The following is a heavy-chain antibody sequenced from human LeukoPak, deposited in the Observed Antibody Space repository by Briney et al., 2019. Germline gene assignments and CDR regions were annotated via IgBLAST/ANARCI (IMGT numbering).Heavy chain of an antibody. Sequence: PGGSLRLSCAASGFTFSDAWMTWVRQAPGKGLEWVGRIKSKTDGGTPDYAAPVKGRFTISRDDSENTLYVQMSSLKTEDTAVYYCARGRYTSSPYFDDWGQGALVTVSS. J-gene: IGHJ4*02. CDR1: GFTFSDAW. CDR2: IKSKTDGGTP. V-gene: IGHV3-15*01. D-gene: IGHD6-6*01. CDR3: ARGRYTSSPYFDD.